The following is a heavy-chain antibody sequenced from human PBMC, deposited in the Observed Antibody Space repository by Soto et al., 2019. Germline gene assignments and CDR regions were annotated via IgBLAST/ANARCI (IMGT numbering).Heavy chain of an antibody. D-gene: IGHD3-3*02. V-gene: IGHV1-3*01. CDR2: INAGSGNT. CDR1: GYTFSAYT. CDR3: ARDTETLGPRANDALDI. J-gene: IGHJ3*02. Sequence: QAQLVQSGAEMKKPGASVKVSCKATGYTFSAYTMNWVRQAPGKSLEWMGWINAGSGNTKYSQNFQGRVSITRDTAASTVYMELTGLTSEDTAVYYCARDTETLGPRANDALDIWGQGTMVTVSS.